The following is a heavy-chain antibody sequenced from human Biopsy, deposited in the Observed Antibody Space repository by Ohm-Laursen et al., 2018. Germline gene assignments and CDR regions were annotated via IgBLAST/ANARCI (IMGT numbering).Heavy chain of an antibody. CDR2: INPGGNST. J-gene: IGHJ4*02. V-gene: IGHV1-46*02. CDR1: GYTFNTYD. Sequence: GASVKVSCKASGYTFNTYDINWVRQAPGQGLEWMGIINPGGNSTAYTQNFQGRVTMTWDTSTTTAYMELSSLRSEDTAVYYCVLASFDYWGQGTLVTVPS. CDR3: VLASFDY.